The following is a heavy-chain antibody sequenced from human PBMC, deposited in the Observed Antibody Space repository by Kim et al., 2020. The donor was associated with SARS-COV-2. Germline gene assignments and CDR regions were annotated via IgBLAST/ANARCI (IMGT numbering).Heavy chain of an antibody. D-gene: IGHD2-15*01. V-gene: IGHV3-33*01. J-gene: IGHJ6*02. Sequence: GGSLRLSCAASGFTFSSYGMHWVRQAPGKGLEWVAVIWYDGSNKYYADSVKGRFTISRDNSKNTLYLQMNSLRAEDTAVYYCARDPPVVDWDTGYYYGMDVWGQGTTVTVSS. CDR1: GFTFSSYG. CDR2: IWYDGSNK. CDR3: ARDPPVVDWDTGYYYGMDV.